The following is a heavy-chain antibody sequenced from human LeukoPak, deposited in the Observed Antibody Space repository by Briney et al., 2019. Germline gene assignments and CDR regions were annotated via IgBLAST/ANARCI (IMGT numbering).Heavy chain of an antibody. CDR1: GFTFSSYD. J-gene: IGHJ6*02. CDR3: ARVGANYDFWSGYYSVGNYYYYYGMDV. CDR2: IGTAGDT. Sequence: GGSLRLSCAASGFTFSSYDMHWVRQATGKGLEWVSAIGTAGDTYYPGSVKGRFTISRDNAKNSLYLQMNSLRAEDTAVYYCARVGANYDFWSGYYSVGNYYYYYGMDVWGQGTTVTVSS. V-gene: IGHV3-13*01. D-gene: IGHD3-3*01.